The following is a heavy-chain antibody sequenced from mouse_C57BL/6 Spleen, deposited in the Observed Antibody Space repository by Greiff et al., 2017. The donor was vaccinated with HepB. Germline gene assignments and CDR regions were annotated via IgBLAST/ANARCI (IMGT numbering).Heavy chain of an antibody. CDR3: VRHERLLWPTGPYAMDY. CDR1: GFSFNTYA. CDR2: IRSKSNNYAT. V-gene: IGHV10-1*01. Sequence: EVQLVESGGGLVQPKGSLKLSCAASGFSFNTYAMNWVRQAPGKGLEWVARIRSKSNNYATYYADSVKDRFTISRDDSESMLYLQMNNLKTEDTAMYYCVRHERLLWPTGPYAMDYWGQGTSVTVSS. D-gene: IGHD2-1*01. J-gene: IGHJ4*01.